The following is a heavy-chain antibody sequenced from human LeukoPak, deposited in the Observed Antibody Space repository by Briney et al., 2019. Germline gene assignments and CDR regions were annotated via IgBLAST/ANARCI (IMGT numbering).Heavy chain of an antibody. V-gene: IGHV3-30*04. CDR2: ISYNGRNK. CDR3: ARGLLRLGELSSN. Sequence: PGGSLRLSCAASGFTFSSYAMHWVRQAPGKGLEWVAVISYNGRNKFYADSVKGRFTISRDNSKNTLYLQMNSLRAEDTAVYYCARGLLRLGELSSNWGQGTLVTVSS. D-gene: IGHD3-16*02. CDR1: GFTFSSYA. J-gene: IGHJ4*02.